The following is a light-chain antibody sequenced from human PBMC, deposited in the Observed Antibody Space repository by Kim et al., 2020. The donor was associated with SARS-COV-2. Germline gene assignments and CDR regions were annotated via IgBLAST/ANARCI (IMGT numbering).Light chain of an antibody. CDR2: DAS. V-gene: IGKV3-11*01. Sequence: ATLSFTPGERATRSCRASTYVGTYLAWYQQKPGQAPRRLIYDASKRATGIPARFRGSGSGTDFTLTIGTLEPEDSAVYYCQQRGNFGQGTRLEIK. CDR3: QQRGN. CDR1: TYVGTY. J-gene: IGKJ5*01.